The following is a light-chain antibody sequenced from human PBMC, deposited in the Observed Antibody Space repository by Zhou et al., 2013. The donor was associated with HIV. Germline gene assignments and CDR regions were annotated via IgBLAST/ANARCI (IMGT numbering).Light chain of an antibody. V-gene: IGKV4-1*01. Sequence: DIVMTQSPDSLAVSLGERAIINCKSSQSVLHSSNNKNYLAWYQQRPGQPPKLLIYWASTRESGVPDRFSGSGSGTDFTLTISRLQTEDVAVYSCQQYYSALLSFGGGTKVEI. CDR2: WAS. CDR1: QSVLHSSNNKNY. J-gene: IGKJ4*01. CDR3: QQYYSALLS.